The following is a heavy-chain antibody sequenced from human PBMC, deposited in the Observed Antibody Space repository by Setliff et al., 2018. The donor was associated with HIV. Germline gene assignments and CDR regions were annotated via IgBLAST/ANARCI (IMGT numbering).Heavy chain of an antibody. CDR2: IYYTGTT. CDR3: ARGLPRRHSFIAAAGGFYYYGMDV. Sequence: SETLSLTCNVSGGSISSYYWGWVRQPPGKALEWIASIYYTGTTSYNPAFKSRVAMSVDAAKNQFSLKLNSVTAADTAVYYCARGLPRRHSFIAAAGGFYYYGMDVWGQGTTVTVSS. J-gene: IGHJ6*02. CDR1: GGSISSYY. D-gene: IGHD6-13*01. V-gene: IGHV4-39*07.